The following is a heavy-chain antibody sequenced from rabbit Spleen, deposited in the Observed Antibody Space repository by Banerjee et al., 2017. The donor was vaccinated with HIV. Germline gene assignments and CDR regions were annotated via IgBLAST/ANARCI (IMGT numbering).Heavy chain of an antibody. J-gene: IGHJ4*01. CDR3: ARSRYYDFDYSGYTYAIPNNL. CDR2: IDPVFGSA. D-gene: IGHD6-1*01. Sequence: QSLEESGGGLVQPQGSLTLTCTASGFSFSSSDYMCWVRQAPGKGLEWIGYIDPVFGSAYYASWVNGRFSISRENTQNTVSLQLTSLTAADTATYFCARSRYYDFDYSGYTYAIPNNLWGPGTLVTVS. CDR1: GFSFSSSDY. V-gene: IGHV1S40*01.